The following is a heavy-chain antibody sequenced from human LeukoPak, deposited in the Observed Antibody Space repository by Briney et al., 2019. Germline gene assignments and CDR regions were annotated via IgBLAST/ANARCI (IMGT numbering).Heavy chain of an antibody. Sequence: PSDTLALTCAVSGASISTTKWWSWVRQPPGKGLEWIGEIYHSGSTNYNPSLKSRVTISVDKSKNQFSLKLSSVTAADTAVYYCAIKQWDPRAFDIWGQGTMVTVSS. V-gene: IGHV4-4*02. CDR1: GASISTTKW. J-gene: IGHJ3*02. CDR2: IYHSGST. D-gene: IGHD1-26*01. CDR3: AIKQWDPRAFDI.